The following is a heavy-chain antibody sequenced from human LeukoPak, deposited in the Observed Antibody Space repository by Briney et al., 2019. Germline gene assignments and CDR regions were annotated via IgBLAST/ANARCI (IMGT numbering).Heavy chain of an antibody. Sequence: GESLKISCKGSGYSFTSYWIGWVRQMPGKGLEWMGIIYPGDSDTRYSPSFQGQVTISVDKSINTAYLQCSSLKASDTAMYYCARLGSTSCYDYWGQGTLVTVSS. J-gene: IGHJ4*02. CDR3: ARLGSTSCYDY. V-gene: IGHV5-51*01. CDR1: GYSFTSYW. D-gene: IGHD2-2*01. CDR2: IYPGDSDT.